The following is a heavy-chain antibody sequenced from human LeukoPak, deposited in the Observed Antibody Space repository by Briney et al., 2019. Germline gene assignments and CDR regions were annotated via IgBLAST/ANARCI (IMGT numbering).Heavy chain of an antibody. Sequence: VASVKVSCKASGYTFTSYGISWVRQAPGQGLEWMGWISAYNGNTNYAQKLQGRVTMTTDTSTSTAYMELRSLRSDDTAVYYCARRELWLSPSAFDIWGQGTMVTVSS. V-gene: IGHV1-18*01. J-gene: IGHJ3*02. CDR3: ARRELWLSPSAFDI. CDR1: GYTFTSYG. CDR2: ISAYNGNT. D-gene: IGHD5-18*01.